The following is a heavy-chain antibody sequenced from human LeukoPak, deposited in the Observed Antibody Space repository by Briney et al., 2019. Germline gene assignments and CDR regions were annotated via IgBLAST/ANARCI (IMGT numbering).Heavy chain of an antibody. CDR1: GYSFISNW. J-gene: IGHJ4*02. D-gene: IGHD2-2*01. CDR2: LFPGDSDT. Sequence: GDSLKISGKGSGYSFISNWIGWVGQMPGKGLEWMGILFPGDSDTRYSPSFQGQVTISADKSISTAYLQWSSLKASDTAMYYCARLDTASWRYWGQGTLVTVSS. V-gene: IGHV5-51*01. CDR3: ARLDTASWRY.